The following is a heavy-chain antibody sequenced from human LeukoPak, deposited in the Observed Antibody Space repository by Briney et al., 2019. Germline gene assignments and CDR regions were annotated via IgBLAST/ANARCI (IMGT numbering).Heavy chain of an antibody. V-gene: IGHV3-64D*06. CDR3: AKAGGYCTTCLDF. D-gene: IGHD2-8*01. CDR2: IGGNGDTT. Sequence: GSLRLSCSASGFTFSAFSMRWLRQAPGQGPEYVSAIGGNGDTTYYADSVWGRFTTSTDNSKNILYLQMSSLRDGDTDEYYCAKAGGYCTTCLDFWGQGTLVTVSS. J-gene: IGHJ4*02. CDR1: GFTFSAFS.